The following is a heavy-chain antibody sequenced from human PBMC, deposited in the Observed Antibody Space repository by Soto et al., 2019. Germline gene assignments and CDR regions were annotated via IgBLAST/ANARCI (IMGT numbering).Heavy chain of an antibody. CDR2: IWYDGSNK. CDR3: ARVYDFWSSLGY. CDR1: GFTFSSYG. Sequence: QVQLVESGGGVVQPGRSLRLSCAASGFTFSSYGMHWVRQAPGKGLEWVAVIWYDGSNKYYADSVKGRFTISRDNSKNTLYLQMNSLRAEDTAVYYCARVYDFWSSLGYWGQGTLVTVSS. D-gene: IGHD3-3*01. V-gene: IGHV3-33*01. J-gene: IGHJ4*02.